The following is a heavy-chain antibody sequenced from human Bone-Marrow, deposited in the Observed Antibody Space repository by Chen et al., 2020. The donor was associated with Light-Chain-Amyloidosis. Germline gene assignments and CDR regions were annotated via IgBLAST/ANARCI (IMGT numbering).Heavy chain of an antibody. J-gene: IGHJ2*01. CDR1: GFTLSTSA. CDR3: ARGSGTYWYFDL. D-gene: IGHD1-26*01. Sequence: EVQLVESGGGLVQPGESLRLSCVASGFTLSTSAMRWVRQAPGKGLEWVSASNLLGVGKYYPESVRCRFTISRDSSRNTLYLHMNTLRADDSAIYYCARGSGTYWYFDLWGRGTPVTVSS. CDR2: SNLLGVGK. V-gene: IGHV3-23*04.